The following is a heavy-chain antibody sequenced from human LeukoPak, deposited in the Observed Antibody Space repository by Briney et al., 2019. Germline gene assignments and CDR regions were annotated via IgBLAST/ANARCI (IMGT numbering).Heavy chain of an antibody. CDR1: GFTFSHYW. CDR2: IKQDGSEK. V-gene: IGHV3-7*01. CDR3: ARDRPIAY. J-gene: IGHJ4*02. Sequence: PGGSLRLSCAASGFTFSHYWLTWVRQAPGQGLEWVANIKQDGSEKHYVDSVKGRFTISRDNAKNSLYLQMNSLRAEDTAVYYCARDRPIAYWGQGTLVTVSS.